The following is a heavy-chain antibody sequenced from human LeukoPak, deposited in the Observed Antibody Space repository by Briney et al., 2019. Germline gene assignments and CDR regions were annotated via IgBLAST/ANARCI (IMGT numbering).Heavy chain of an antibody. Sequence: GGSLRLSCAASGFTFSSYAMSWVRQAPGKGLERVSVVGGSGGSTYYEDSVKVRFPISRDNSKNTLYLQMNSLRAEDTAVYYCAKAGRGLSSGYYGTGGPNENWFDPWGQGTLVTVSS. CDR1: GFTFSSYA. V-gene: IGHV3-23*01. CDR2: VGGSGGST. D-gene: IGHD3-22*01. J-gene: IGHJ5*02. CDR3: AKAGRGLSSGYYGTGGPNENWFDP.